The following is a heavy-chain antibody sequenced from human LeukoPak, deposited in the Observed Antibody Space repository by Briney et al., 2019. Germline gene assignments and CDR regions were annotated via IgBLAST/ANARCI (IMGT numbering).Heavy chain of an antibody. D-gene: IGHD1-26*01. CDR2: INHSGST. Sequence: SETLSLTCAVYGGSFSGYYWSWIRQPPGKGLEWIGEINHSGSTNYNPSLKSRVTISVDTSKNQFSLKLSSVTAADTAVYYCARGSWSYVGDYWGQGTLVTVS. CDR3: ARGSWSYVGDY. J-gene: IGHJ4*02. V-gene: IGHV4-34*01. CDR1: GGSFSGYY.